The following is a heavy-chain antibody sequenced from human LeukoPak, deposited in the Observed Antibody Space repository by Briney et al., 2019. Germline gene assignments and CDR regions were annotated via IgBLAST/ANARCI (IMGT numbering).Heavy chain of an antibody. D-gene: IGHD6-19*01. CDR3: ATQKYSSGWSFDY. Sequence: ASVKVSCKASGYTFTRYYIHWGGQAPGQRVEWMGWINPNSGGTNYAQKFQGRVTMTRDTSISTAYMELSRLRSDDTAVYYCATQKYSSGWSFDYWGQGTLVTVSS. V-gene: IGHV1-2*02. CDR2: INPNSGGT. J-gene: IGHJ4*02. CDR1: GYTFTRYY.